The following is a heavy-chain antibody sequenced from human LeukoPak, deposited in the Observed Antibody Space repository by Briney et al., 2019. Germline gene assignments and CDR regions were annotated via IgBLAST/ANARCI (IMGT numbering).Heavy chain of an antibody. CDR1: GYTFTGYY. CDR3: ARGYSGYDCFDY. Sequence: ASVKVSCKTSGYTFTGYYMHWVRQAPGQGLEWMGWINPNSGGTNYAQKFQGRVTMTRDTSISTAYMELSRLRSDDTAVYYCARGYSGYDCFDYWGQGTLVTVSS. V-gene: IGHV1-2*02. J-gene: IGHJ4*02. CDR2: INPNSGGT. D-gene: IGHD5-12*01.